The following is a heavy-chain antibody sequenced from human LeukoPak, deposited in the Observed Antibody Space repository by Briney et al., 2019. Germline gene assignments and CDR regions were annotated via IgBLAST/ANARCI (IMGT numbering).Heavy chain of an antibody. Sequence: SETLSLTCAVYGGSFSGYCWSWIRQPPGNGLEWIGEINHSGSTNYNPSLKSRVTISVDTSKNQFSLKLSSVTAADTAVYYCARVVEGYCSSTSCYKRYYYYYMDVWGKGTTVTVSS. J-gene: IGHJ6*03. D-gene: IGHD2-2*02. CDR1: GGSFSGYC. V-gene: IGHV4-34*01. CDR2: INHSGST. CDR3: ARVVEGYCSSTSCYKRYYYYYMDV.